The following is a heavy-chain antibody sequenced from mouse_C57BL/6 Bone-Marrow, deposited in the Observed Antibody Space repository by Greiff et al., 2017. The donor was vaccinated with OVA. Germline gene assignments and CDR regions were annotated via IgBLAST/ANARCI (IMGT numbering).Heavy chain of an antibody. CDR1: GISITTGNYR. Sequence: EVQLQQSGPGLVKPSQTVFLTCTVTGISITTGNYRWSWIRQFPGNKLEWIGYIYYSGTITYNPSLTSRTTITRDTPKNQFFLEMNSLTAEDTATYYCAMGRDYDADYWGQGTTLTVSS. D-gene: IGHD2-4*01. J-gene: IGHJ2*01. CDR2: IYYSGTI. V-gene: IGHV3-5*01. CDR3: AMGRDYDADY.